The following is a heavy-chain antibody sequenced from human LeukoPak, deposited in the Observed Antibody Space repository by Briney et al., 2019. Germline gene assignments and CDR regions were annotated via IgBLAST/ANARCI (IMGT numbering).Heavy chain of an antibody. J-gene: IGHJ3*02. Sequence: GGSLRLSCAASGFTFSSYSMNWVRQAPGKGLEWVSYISSSSSTIYYADSVKGRFTISRDNAKNSLYLQMNSLRAEDTAVYYCARDIVVASGAFDIWGQGTMVTVSS. V-gene: IGHV3-48*01. D-gene: IGHD2-2*01. CDR2: ISSSSSTI. CDR1: GFTFSSYS. CDR3: ARDIVVASGAFDI.